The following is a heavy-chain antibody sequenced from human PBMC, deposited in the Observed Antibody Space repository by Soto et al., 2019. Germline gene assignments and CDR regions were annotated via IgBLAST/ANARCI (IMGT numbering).Heavy chain of an antibody. J-gene: IGHJ6*02. Sequence: HPGGSLRLSCAASGFTFSSYGMHWVRQAPGKGLEWVAVIWYDGSNKYYADSVKGRFTISRDNSKNTLYLQMNSLRAEDTAVYYCARDLYSSITIFGVVTDPHDYYYGMDVWGQGTTVTVSS. V-gene: IGHV3-33*01. CDR1: GFTFSSYG. D-gene: IGHD3-3*01. CDR2: IWYDGSNK. CDR3: ARDLYSSITIFGVVTDPHDYYYGMDV.